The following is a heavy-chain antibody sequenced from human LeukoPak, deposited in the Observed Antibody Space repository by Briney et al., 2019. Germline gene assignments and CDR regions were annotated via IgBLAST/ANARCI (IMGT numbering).Heavy chain of an antibody. D-gene: IGHD4-17*01. Sequence: PSETLSLSCAASCSSISCCIYFWRWIRPAPGQGLGWIGSIFNSGSTYYNPSLNSRVTISMDMYKNQFSVGQSSATAADTAVYYCARQMNTVTVDYWGQGTLVTVSS. CDR2: IFNSGST. CDR3: ARQMNTVTVDY. V-gene: IGHV4-39*01. CDR1: CSSISCCIYF. J-gene: IGHJ4*02.